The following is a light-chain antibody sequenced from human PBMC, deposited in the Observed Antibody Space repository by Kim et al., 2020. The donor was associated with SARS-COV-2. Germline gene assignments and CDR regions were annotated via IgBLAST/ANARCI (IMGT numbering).Light chain of an antibody. CDR1: RSDVGPYTL. CDR3: SSYAGSTTFVV. J-gene: IGLJ2*01. Sequence: SISISCTGARSDVGPYTLVSWYKQHPDNAPNLIIYEVDKRPSGVSHRFSGAKSGNTASLTISGLQADDEADYYCSSYAGSTTFVVFGGGTQLTVL. CDR2: EVD. V-gene: IGLV2-23*02.